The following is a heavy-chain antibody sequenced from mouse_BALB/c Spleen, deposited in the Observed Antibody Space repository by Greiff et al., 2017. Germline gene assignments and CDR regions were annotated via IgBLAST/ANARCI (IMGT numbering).Heavy chain of an antibody. CDR3: ARVTTAGGYYAMDY. J-gene: IGHJ4*01. D-gene: IGHD1-2*01. Sequence: QVQLQQSGAELMKPGASVKISCKATGYTFSSYWIEWVKQRPGHGLEWIGEILPGSGSTNYNEKFKGKATFTADTSSNTAYMQLSSLTSEDSAVYYGARVTTAGGYYAMDYWGQGTSVTVSS. V-gene: IGHV1-9*01. CDR2: ILPGSGST. CDR1: GYTFSSYW.